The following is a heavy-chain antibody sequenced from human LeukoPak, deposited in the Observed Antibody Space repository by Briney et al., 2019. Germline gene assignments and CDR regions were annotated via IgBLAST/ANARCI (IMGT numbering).Heavy chain of an antibody. V-gene: IGHV3-48*01. CDR2: ISSSSSTI. J-gene: IGHJ6*02. D-gene: IGHD3-22*01. CDR1: GFTFSSYS. Sequence: GGSQRLSCAASGFTFSSYSMNWVRQAPGKGLEWVSYISSSSSTIYHADSVKGRFTISRDNAKNSLYLQMNSLRAEDTAVYYCARDSQSMIVVVIRNGMDVWGQGTTVTVSS. CDR3: ARDSQSMIVVVIRNGMDV.